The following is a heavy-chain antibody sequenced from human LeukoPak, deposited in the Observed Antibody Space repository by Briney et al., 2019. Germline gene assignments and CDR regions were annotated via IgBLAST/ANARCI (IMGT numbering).Heavy chain of an antibody. D-gene: IGHD6-6*01. J-gene: IGHJ4*02. Sequence: GGSLRLSCVASGFTFRKHWMSWVRRAPGKGLEWVAVILSDGSKEFYTDSVKGRFTISRDNSKNTLYLQMNSLRAEDTAVYYCAKGLDSSSAGYWGQGTLVTVSS. V-gene: IGHV3-33*06. CDR3: AKGLDSSSAGY. CDR2: ILSDGSKE. CDR1: GFTFRKHW.